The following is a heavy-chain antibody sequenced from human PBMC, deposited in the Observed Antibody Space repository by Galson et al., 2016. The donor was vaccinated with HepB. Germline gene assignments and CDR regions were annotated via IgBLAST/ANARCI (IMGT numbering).Heavy chain of an antibody. Sequence: SLTLSCAASGFSFSTSCMSWVRQTPGRGLEWVSGITGSGGTTHYADPVKGRFSISRHHSKNTLSLYMNSLSAGYTTVYYCGKHGGFDYWGQGALVTVSS. CDR1: GFSFSTSC. CDR3: GKHGGFDY. V-gene: IGHV3-23*01. J-gene: IGHJ4*02. CDR2: ITGSGGTT. D-gene: IGHD3-16*01.